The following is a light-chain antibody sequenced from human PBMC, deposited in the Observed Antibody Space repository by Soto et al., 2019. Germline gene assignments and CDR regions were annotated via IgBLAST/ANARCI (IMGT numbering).Light chain of an antibody. Sequence: EIVLTPSPGTLSLSPGERATLSCSASQSVSSSYLAWYQQKPGQAPRLLIYGASNRATGIPARFSGSGSGTDFTLTISTLEPEDFAVYYCQQRSDWPLTFGGGTKVDI. CDR1: QSVSSSY. J-gene: IGKJ4*01. CDR2: GAS. V-gene: IGKV3D-20*02. CDR3: QQRSDWPLT.